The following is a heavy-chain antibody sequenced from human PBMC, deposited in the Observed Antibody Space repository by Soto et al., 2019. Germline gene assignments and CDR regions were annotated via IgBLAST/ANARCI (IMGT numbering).Heavy chain of an antibody. CDR1: GFTFSSYG. J-gene: IGHJ4*02. CDR2: IWYDGSNK. V-gene: IGHV3-33*01. Sequence: QVQLVESGGGVVQPGRSLRLSCAASGFTFSSYGMHWVRQAPGKGLEWVAVIWYDGSNKYYADSVKGRFTISRDNSKNTLYLAMNSLRAEDTAVYYCARGVVIRDSSGVDVFDYWGQGTLVTVSS. D-gene: IGHD3-22*01. CDR3: ARGVVIRDSSGVDVFDY.